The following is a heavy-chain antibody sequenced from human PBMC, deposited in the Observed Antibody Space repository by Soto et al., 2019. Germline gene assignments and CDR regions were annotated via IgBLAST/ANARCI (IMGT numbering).Heavy chain of an antibody. CDR2: INAGNGNT. V-gene: IGHV1-3*05. CDR3: ARVSGWYFLDY. D-gene: IGHD6-19*01. Sequence: QVQLVQSGAEEKKPGASVKVSCKASGYTYTSYAMHWVRQAPGQRLEWMGWINAGNGNTKYSQKFQGRVTITRDTTASTVYMELSSLRSEDTAVYYCARVSGWYFLDYWGQGTLVTVSS. CDR1: GYTYTSYA. J-gene: IGHJ4*02.